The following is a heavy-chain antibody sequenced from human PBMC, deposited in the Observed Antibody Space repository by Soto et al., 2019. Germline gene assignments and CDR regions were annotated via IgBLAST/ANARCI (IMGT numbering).Heavy chain of an antibody. CDR2: IYWDDDK. J-gene: IGHJ4*02. D-gene: IGHD4-17*01. V-gene: IGHV2-5*02. CDR3: AHSDSGDDFDS. Sequence: QITLKESGPTLVKPTQTLTLTCTFSGFSLSAHGVGVGWIRQPPGKALEWLALIYWDDDKRYSPSLKSRLTITKDTSKNQVVLTMTNMVPVDTATSFCAHSDSGDDFDSWGQGTLVTVTS. CDR1: GFSLSAHGVG.